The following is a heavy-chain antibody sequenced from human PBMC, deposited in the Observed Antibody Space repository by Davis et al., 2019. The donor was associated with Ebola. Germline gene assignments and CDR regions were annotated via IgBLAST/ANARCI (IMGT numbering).Heavy chain of an antibody. D-gene: IGHD3-16*02. CDR1: GFTFSDYY. V-gene: IGHV3-11*04. CDR2: ISSSGSTI. CDR3: AKDTSGGLSLFDY. J-gene: IGHJ4*02. Sequence: GESLKISCAASGFTFSDYYMSWIRQAPGKGLEWVSYISSSGSTIYYADSVKGRFTISRDNSKNTLYLQMNSLRAEDTAVYYCAKDTSGGLSLFDYWGQGTLVTVSS.